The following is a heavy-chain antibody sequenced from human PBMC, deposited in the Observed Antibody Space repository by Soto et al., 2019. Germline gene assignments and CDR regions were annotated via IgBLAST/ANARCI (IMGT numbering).Heavy chain of an antibody. V-gene: IGHV3-21*01. Sequence: PGGSLRLSCAASGFTFSSYSMNWDRQAPGKGLEWVSSISSSSSYIYYADSVKGRFTISRDNAKNSLYLQMNSLRAEDTAVYYCARDLPGDWNYFDYWGQGTLVTVSS. J-gene: IGHJ4*02. D-gene: IGHD1-1*01. CDR1: GFTFSSYS. CDR2: ISSSSSYI. CDR3: ARDLPGDWNYFDY.